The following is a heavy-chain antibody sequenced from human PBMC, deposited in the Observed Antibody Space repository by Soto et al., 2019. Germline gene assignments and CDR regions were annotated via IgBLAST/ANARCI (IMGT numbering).Heavy chain of an antibody. J-gene: IGHJ5*02. Sequence: SETLSLTCSVSSGSLSTIGYYWSWIRQHPGKGLEWVGYISNSGSTYYNPSLKSRVAMSVDTSKNHVSLNLTSLTAADTAVYYCARDAAETDWFDPWGQGTLVTVSS. D-gene: IGHD6-25*01. CDR3: ARDAAETDWFDP. CDR1: SGSLSTIGYY. CDR2: ISNSGST. V-gene: IGHV4-31*03.